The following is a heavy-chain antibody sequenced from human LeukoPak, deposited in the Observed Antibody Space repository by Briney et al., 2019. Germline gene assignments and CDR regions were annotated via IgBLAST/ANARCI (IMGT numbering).Heavy chain of an antibody. CDR2: IYYSGST. Sequence: PSETLSLTCTVSSGSISSTNYYWGWIRQPPGKGLEWIGSIYYSGSTYYNPSLKSRVTISVDTSKNQFSLKLSSVTAADTAVYYCALGTAGGTVYWGQGTLVTVSS. D-gene: IGHD6-13*01. CDR3: ALGTAGGTVY. J-gene: IGHJ4*02. V-gene: IGHV4-39*01. CDR1: SGSISSTNYY.